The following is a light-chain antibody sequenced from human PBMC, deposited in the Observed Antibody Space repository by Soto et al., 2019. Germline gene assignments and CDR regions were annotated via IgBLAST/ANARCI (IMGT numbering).Light chain of an antibody. V-gene: IGKV1-39*01. CDR3: QQSYRSPAT. CDR2: DAS. J-gene: IGKJ1*01. CDR1: QTILNC. Sequence: DIQMTQSPSFLSASVGDRITITCRSSQTILNCLNWYQQKPGKDPKLLIFDASSLQSGVPSRFSGSRSGPEFSLTISSLHHDDVATYYCQQSYRSPATFGQGTKVDI.